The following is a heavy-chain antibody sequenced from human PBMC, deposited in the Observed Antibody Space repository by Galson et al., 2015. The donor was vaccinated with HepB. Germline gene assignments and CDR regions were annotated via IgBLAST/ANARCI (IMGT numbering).Heavy chain of an antibody. CDR3: ARTSGWYVSFDY. Sequence: SLRLSCAASGSTFSSYAMHWVRQAPGKGLEWVAVISYDGSNKYYADSVKGRFTISRDNSKNTLYLQMNSLRAEDTAVYYCARTSGWYVSFDYWGQGTLVTVSS. J-gene: IGHJ4*02. V-gene: IGHV3-30*04. D-gene: IGHD6-19*01. CDR2: ISYDGSNK. CDR1: GSTFSSYA.